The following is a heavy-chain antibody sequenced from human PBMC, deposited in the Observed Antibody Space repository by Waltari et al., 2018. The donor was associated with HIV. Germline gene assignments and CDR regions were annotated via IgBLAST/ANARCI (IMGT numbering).Heavy chain of an antibody. CDR1: GDSLSRYS. CDR3: ARGYDILTGSGFDS. D-gene: IGHD3-9*01. CDR2: IFFSGRA. V-gene: IGHV4-59*01. Sequence: QVQLQESGPRLVRPSQTLSLTCFVSGDSLSRYSWNWIRQPPGKGLAWVGNIFFSGRANYNPSLKSLLTISVDSSQNHFSLQLTSVTPADTAVYYCARGYDILTGSGFDSWGPGVLVTVSP. J-gene: IGHJ4*02.